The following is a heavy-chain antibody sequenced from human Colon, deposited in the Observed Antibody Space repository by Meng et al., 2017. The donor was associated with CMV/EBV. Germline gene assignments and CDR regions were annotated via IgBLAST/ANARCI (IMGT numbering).Heavy chain of an antibody. V-gene: IGHV3-53*01. CDR2: IYSSGKT. CDR3: ASDTNSLTIFGVVINYYYYGMDV. Sequence: GGSLRLSCAASGLTVSTNYMTWVRQPPGKGLEWVSVIYSSGKTEYADSVKGRFTLSRDSAKNSLYLQMNSMRAADTAVYYCASDTNSLTIFGVVINYYYYGMDVWGQGTTVTVSS. D-gene: IGHD3-3*01. J-gene: IGHJ6*02. CDR1: GLTVSTNY.